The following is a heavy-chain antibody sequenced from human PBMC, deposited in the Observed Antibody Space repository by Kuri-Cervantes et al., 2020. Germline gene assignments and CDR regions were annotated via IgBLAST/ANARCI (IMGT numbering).Heavy chain of an antibody. CDR2: INPSGGNT. CDR3: ARRLFQRRVVADQRYAFDI. Sequence: ASVKVSCKASGYTFTSYYMHWVRQAPGQGLEWMGIINPSGGNTSYAQKFQGRVTMTRDTSTSTVYMELSSLRSEYTAVYCCARRLFQRRVVADQRYAFDIWGQGTMVTVSS. CDR1: GYTFTSYY. D-gene: IGHD2-15*01. J-gene: IGHJ3*02. V-gene: IGHV1-46*01.